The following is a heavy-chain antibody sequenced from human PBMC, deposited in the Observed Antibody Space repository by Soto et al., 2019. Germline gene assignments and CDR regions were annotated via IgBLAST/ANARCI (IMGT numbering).Heavy chain of an antibody. CDR1: GVSVISYY. CDR2: LYYSGST. V-gene: IGHV4-59*02. J-gene: IGHJ6*04. Sequence: SETLSLTCSVSGVSVISYYWSWILQPPWKGLEWIGFLYYSGSTNYNPSLKSRVTISVDTSKNQFSLKLSSVTAADTAVYYCGRGRYDILTRYGMDVWGKGNKVTVYS. CDR3: GRGRYDILTRYGMDV. D-gene: IGHD3-9*01.